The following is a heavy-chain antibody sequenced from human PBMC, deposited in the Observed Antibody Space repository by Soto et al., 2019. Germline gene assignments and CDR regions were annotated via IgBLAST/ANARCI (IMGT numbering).Heavy chain of an antibody. Sequence: GESLKISCKGSGYSFTSYWIGWVRQMPGKGLEWMGIIYPGDSDTRYSPSFQGQVTISADKSIGTAYLQWSSLKASDTAMYYCARGADLSGFFGYYYATDVWGQGTTVTVSS. CDR3: ARGADLSGFFGYYYATDV. V-gene: IGHV5-51*01. D-gene: IGHD3-16*02. CDR2: IYPGDSDT. CDR1: GYSFTSYW. J-gene: IGHJ6*02.